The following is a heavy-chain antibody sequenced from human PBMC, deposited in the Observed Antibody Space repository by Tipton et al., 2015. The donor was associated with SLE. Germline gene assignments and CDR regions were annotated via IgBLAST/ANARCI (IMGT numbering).Heavy chain of an antibody. V-gene: IGHV4-39*01. J-gene: IGHJ4*02. CDR3: ARQSYYDSSGYKRVFDY. Sequence: GLVKPSETLSLTCTVSGGSISSSSHYWGWIRQPPGKGLEWIGSIYYSGSTYYNPSLKSRVTISVDTSKNQFSLKLSSVTAADTAVYYCARQSYYDSSGYKRVFDYWGQGTLVTVSS. CDR1: GGSISSSSHY. CDR2: IYYSGST. D-gene: IGHD3-22*01.